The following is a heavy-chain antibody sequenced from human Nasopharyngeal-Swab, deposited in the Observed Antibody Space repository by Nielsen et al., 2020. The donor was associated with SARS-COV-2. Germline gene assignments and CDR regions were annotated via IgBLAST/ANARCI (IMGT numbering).Heavy chain of an antibody. D-gene: IGHD2-21*01. CDR3: AKAPYLRGLDV. Sequence: GESLKISCAASGFTFSSYTMSWVRRAPGKGLEWVSIISGSGDTTYYADSVKDRFTISRDNSKNTLYLQTNSLRVEDTAVYYCAKAPYLRGLDVWSQGTTVTVSS. CDR2: ISGSGDTT. V-gene: IGHV3-23*01. J-gene: IGHJ6*02. CDR1: GFTFSSYT.